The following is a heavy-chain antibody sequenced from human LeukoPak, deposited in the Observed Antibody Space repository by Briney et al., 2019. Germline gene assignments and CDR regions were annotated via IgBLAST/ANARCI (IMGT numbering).Heavy chain of an antibody. CDR2: IHHSGRT. J-gene: IGHJ4*02. D-gene: IGHD6-19*01. CDR1: GGSFTTYY. V-gene: IGHV4-34*01. CDR3: ARGLSSGWVDY. Sequence: SETLSLTCADYGGSFTTYYWTWIRQPPGKGLEWIGEIHHSGRTNYKPSLRSRVTISLDTSKNQFSLNLNSVTAADTAVYYCARGLSSGWVDYWGQGTLVTVSS.